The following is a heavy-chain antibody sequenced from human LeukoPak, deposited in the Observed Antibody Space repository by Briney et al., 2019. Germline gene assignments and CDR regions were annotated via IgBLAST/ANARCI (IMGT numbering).Heavy chain of an antibody. CDR2: IKSKTDGGTT. J-gene: IGHJ1*01. CDR3: TTGRLGYCSGGSCYSAEYFQH. V-gene: IGHV3-15*01. D-gene: IGHD2-15*01. CDR1: GFTFSNAW. Sequence: GGSLRLSCAASGFTFSNAWMSWVRQAPGKGLEWVGRIKSKTDGGTTDYAEPVKGRFTISRDDSKNTLYLQMNSLKTEDTAVYYCTTGRLGYCSGGSCYSAEYFQHWGQGTLVTVSS.